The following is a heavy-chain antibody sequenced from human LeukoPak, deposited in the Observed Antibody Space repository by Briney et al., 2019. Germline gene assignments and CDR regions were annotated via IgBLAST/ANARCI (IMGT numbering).Heavy chain of an antibody. Sequence: GGSLRLSCAASGFTVSSNYMSWVRQAPGKGLEWVSVIYSGGSTYYADSVKGRFTISRDNSKNTLYLQMNSLRAEDTAVYYCARAYTRLWHGFGAFDIWGQGTMVTVSS. CDR1: GFTVSSNY. D-gene: IGHD3-16*01. J-gene: IGHJ3*02. CDR3: ARAYTRLWHGFGAFDI. CDR2: IYSGGST. V-gene: IGHV3-66*01.